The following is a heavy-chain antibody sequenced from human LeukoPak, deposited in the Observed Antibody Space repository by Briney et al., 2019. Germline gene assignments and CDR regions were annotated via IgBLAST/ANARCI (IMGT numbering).Heavy chain of an antibody. CDR1: GFTFSSYA. CDR2: ISGGGGTT. CDR3: AKDGADYDSDYFDY. V-gene: IGHV3-23*01. Sequence: GGSLRLSCAASGFTFSSYAMSWVRQAPGKGLEWVSRISGGGGTTYYAASVKGRFTISRDNSKNTLYLQINSLRAEDTAVYYCAKDGADYDSDYFDYWGQGTLVTVSS. D-gene: IGHD3-3*01. J-gene: IGHJ4*02.